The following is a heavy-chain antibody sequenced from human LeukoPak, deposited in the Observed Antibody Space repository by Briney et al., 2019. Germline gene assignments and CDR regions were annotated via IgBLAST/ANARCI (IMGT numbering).Heavy chain of an antibody. CDR3: TTEDLIVVPAAIDY. J-gene: IGHJ4*02. CDR1: GFTFSNAW. CDR2: IKSKTDGGTT. V-gene: IGHV3-15*01. D-gene: IGHD2-2*01. Sequence: GGSLRLSCAASGFTFSNAWMSWVRQAPGKGLEWVGRIKSKTDGGTTDYAAPVKCRFTISRDDSKNTLYLQMNSLKTEDTAVYYCTTEDLIVVPAAIDYWGQGTLVTVSS.